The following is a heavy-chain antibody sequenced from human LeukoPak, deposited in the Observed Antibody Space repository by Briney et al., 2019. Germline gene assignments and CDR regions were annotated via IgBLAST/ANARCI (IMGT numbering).Heavy chain of an antibody. Sequence: PSETLSLTCTVSGGSISSSSYYWGWIRQPPGKGLEWIGSIYYSGSPYYNPSLKSRVTISVDTSKNQFSLKLSSVAAADTAVYYCARRAMVRGGTYFDYWGQGTLVTVSS. D-gene: IGHD3-10*01. J-gene: IGHJ4*02. CDR2: IYYSGSP. V-gene: IGHV4-39*01. CDR1: GGSISSSSYY. CDR3: ARRAMVRGGTYFDY.